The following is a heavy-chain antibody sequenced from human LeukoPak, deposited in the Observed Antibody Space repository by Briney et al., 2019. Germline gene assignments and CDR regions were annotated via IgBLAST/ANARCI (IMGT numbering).Heavy chain of an antibody. CDR1: GFTVSSNY. CDR2: IYSGGST. V-gene: IGHV3-53*01. Sequence: GGSLRLSCAASGFTVSSNYMSWVRQAPGKGLEWVSVIYSGGSTYYADSVKGRFTISRDNSKNTLYLQMNSLRAEDTAVYYCAKDAVRNYYDSSGYFDYWGQGTLVTVSS. D-gene: IGHD3-22*01. J-gene: IGHJ4*02. CDR3: AKDAVRNYYDSSGYFDY.